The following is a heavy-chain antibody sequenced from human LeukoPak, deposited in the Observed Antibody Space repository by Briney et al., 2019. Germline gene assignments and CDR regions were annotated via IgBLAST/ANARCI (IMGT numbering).Heavy chain of an antibody. J-gene: IGHJ5*02. CDR1: GESFSAYY. CDR2: VNHSGST. V-gene: IGHV4-34*01. CDR3: ARGRLMVFSIARTWLDP. D-gene: IGHD2-8*01. Sequence: PSETLSLTCAVYGESFSAYYWSWLRQPPGKGLEWIGEVNHSGSTNYNPSLKSRVTISPNTSKNQFSLNLTSVTAADTAVYYCARGRLMVFSIARTWLDPWGQGTLVTVSS.